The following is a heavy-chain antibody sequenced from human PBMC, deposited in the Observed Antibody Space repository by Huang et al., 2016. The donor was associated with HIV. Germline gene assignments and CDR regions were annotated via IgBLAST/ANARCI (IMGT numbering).Heavy chain of an antibody. CDR3: MRGAGGSSSDY. J-gene: IGHJ4*02. CDR1: GFTFSAYW. CDR2: IRADGSAT. V-gene: IGHV3-74*01. Sequence: EVQLVESGGGLAQPGESLRLSCAASGFTFSAYWMHWVRQVPGKGLVWVSQIRADGSATDDAESVKGRFTISRDNAKNTLYLQMNSLKVEDTAVYYCMRGAGGSSSDYWGQGTLVTVSS. D-gene: IGHD6-13*01.